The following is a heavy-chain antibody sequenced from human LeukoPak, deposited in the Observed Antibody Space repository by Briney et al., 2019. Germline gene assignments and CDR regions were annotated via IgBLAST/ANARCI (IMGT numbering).Heavy chain of an antibody. J-gene: IGHJ4*02. CDR1: GGSISSGYY. V-gene: IGHV4-38-2*02. Sequence: SETLSLTCTVSGGSISSGYYWGWIRQPPGKGLEWIGSIYHSGSTYYNPSLKSRVTISVDTSKNQFSLKLSSVTTADTAVYYCARGSGIFDYWGQGTLVTVSS. D-gene: IGHD6-13*01. CDR3: ARGSGIFDY. CDR2: IYHSGST.